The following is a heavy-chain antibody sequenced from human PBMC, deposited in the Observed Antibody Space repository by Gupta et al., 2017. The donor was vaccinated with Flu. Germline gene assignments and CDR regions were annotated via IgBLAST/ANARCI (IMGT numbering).Heavy chain of an antibody. V-gene: IGHV4-39*01. J-gene: IGHJ3*02. D-gene: IGHD1-14*01. Sequence: QLQLPESGPGLVKPSETLSLTCTVSGGSLSSSSYYWGWIRQPPGKGLEWIGSIYYSGSTYYNPSLKSRVTISVDTSKNQFSLKLSSVTAADTAVYYCARFTGTDPNDAFDIWGQGTMVTVSS. CDR3: ARFTGTDPNDAFDI. CDR1: GGSLSSSSYY. CDR2: IYYSGST.